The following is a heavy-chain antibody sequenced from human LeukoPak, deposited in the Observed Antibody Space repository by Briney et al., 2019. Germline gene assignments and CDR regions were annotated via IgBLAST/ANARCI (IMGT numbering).Heavy chain of an antibody. V-gene: IGHV6-1*01. CDR1: GDSVSTNSAA. CDR3: ARGREQSSGWYYFDH. CDR2: TYYRSKWYN. D-gene: IGHD6-19*01. J-gene: IGHJ4*02. Sequence: SQTLSLTCDISGDSVSTNSAAWNWIRQSPSKGLEWLGRTYYRSKWYNDYAVSVKSRITINPDTSKNQFSLQLNSVTPEDTAVYYCARGREQSSGWYYFDHWGQGTLVTVSS.